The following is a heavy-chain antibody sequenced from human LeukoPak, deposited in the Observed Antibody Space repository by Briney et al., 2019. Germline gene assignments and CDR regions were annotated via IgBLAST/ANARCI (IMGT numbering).Heavy chain of an antibody. J-gene: IGHJ4*02. CDR3: VGVSSGWYNDY. CDR1: GGSISSYY. V-gene: IGHV4-4*07. CDR2: IFASGST. Sequence: SETLSLTCTVSGGSISSYYWSWIRQPAGKGLEWIGRIFASGSTNSNPSLKSRVTMSVDTSKNQFSLNLSSVTAADTAVYYCVGVSSGWYNDYWGQGTLVTVSS. D-gene: IGHD6-19*01.